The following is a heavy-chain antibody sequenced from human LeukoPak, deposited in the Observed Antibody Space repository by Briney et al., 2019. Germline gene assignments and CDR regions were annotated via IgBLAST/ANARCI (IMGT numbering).Heavy chain of an antibody. J-gene: IGHJ4*02. V-gene: IGHV4-59*01. D-gene: IGHD1-14*01. CDR3: ARADSNHLFDY. CDR2: IYYSGST. CDR1: GGSISSYY. Sequence: SETLSLTCTVSGGSISSYYWSWIRQPPGKGLEWIGYIYYSGSTNYNPSLKSRVTISVDTSKNQFSLKLSSVTAADTAVYYCARADSNHLFDYWGQGTLVTVSS.